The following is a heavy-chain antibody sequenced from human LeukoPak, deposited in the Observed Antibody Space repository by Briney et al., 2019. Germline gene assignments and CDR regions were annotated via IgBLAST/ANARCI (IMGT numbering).Heavy chain of an antibody. CDR3: ARDRTAVAGPRADY. D-gene: IGHD6-19*01. J-gene: IGHJ4*02. CDR1: GYTFTSYG. Sequence: VASVKVSCKASGYTFTSYGISWVRQAPGQGLEWMEWISAYNGNTNYAQKLQGRVTMTTDTSTGTAYMELRSLRSDDTAVYYCARDRTAVAGPRADYWGQGTLVTVSS. V-gene: IGHV1-18*01. CDR2: ISAYNGNT.